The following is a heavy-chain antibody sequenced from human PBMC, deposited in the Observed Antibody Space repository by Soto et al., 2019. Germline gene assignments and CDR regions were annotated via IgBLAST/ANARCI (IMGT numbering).Heavy chain of an antibody. Sequence: QLQLQESGSGLVKPSQTLSLTCAVSGASISSGGHSWSWVRQPPGKGLEWVGYIYHSGSTYYNPSLRSRVIISVDRSKNHFSLKLSSVTAADTAVYYCARELGSNSEYWGQGTLVTVSS. J-gene: IGHJ4*02. CDR2: IYHSGST. CDR1: GASISSGGHS. D-gene: IGHD4-4*01. V-gene: IGHV4-30-2*01. CDR3: ARELGSNSEY.